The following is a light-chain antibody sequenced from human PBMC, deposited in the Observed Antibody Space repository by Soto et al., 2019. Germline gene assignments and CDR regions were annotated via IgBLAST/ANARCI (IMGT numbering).Light chain of an antibody. CDR2: EVS. J-gene: IGLJ3*02. CDR3: SSFTSSNTWV. CDR1: SSDVGGYNY. Sequence: QSVLTQPASVSGSPGQSITISCSRSSSDVGGYNYVSWYQQHPGKAPKLMIYEVSNRPSGVSDRFSGSKSGNTASLTISGLQADDEADYYCSSFTSSNTWVFGGGTK. V-gene: IGLV2-14*01.